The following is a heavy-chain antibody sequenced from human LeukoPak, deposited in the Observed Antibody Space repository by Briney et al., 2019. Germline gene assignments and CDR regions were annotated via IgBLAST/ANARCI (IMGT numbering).Heavy chain of an antibody. Sequence: ASVKVSCKASGYTFTSYYMHWVRQAPGQGLEWMGIINPSGGSTSFAQKFQGRVTMTRDVSTSTVYMELSSLRSEDTAVYYCASSVGRVTAAPRDWYFDLWGRGTLVTVSS. CDR2: INPSGGST. J-gene: IGHJ2*01. V-gene: IGHV1-46*01. D-gene: IGHD2-21*02. CDR3: ASSVGRVTAAPRDWYFDL. CDR1: GYTFTSYY.